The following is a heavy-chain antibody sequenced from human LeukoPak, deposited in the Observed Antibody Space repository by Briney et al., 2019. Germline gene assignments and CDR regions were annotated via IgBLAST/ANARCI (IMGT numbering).Heavy chain of an antibody. D-gene: IGHD6-19*01. CDR1: GGSISSLTYY. CDR3: TGYSAGWSSGGGY. Sequence: SETLSLTCTVSGGSISSLTYYWGWIRQPPGKGLEWIASIYYSGTTYYSPSLKSRVAISVNRSNNQFSLRLSSVTAADTAVYFCTGYSAGWSSGGGYWGQGTVVTASS. CDR2: IYYSGTT. V-gene: IGHV4-39*01. J-gene: IGHJ4*02.